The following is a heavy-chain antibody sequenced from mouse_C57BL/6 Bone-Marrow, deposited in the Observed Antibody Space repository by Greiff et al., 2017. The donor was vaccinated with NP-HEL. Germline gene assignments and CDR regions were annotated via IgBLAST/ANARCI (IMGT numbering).Heavy chain of an antibody. CDR3: AQINYDYVLYFDY. CDR2: IDPEDGET. Sequence: VQLQQSGAELVKPGASVKLSCTASGFNIKDYYMHWVKQRTEQGLEWIGRIDPEDGETKYAPRFQGKATITADTSSNTAYLQLSSLTSEDTTVYNCAQINYDYVLYFDYWGQGTTLTVSS. D-gene: IGHD2-4*01. CDR1: GFNIKDYY. V-gene: IGHV14-2*01. J-gene: IGHJ2*01.